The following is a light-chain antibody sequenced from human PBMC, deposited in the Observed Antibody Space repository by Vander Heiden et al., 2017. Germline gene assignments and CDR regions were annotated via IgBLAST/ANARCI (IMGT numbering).Light chain of an antibody. CDR3: QQYYNTPGT. CDR1: QSVLYSSNNKNY. CDR2: WAS. J-gene: IGKJ1*01. V-gene: IGKV4-1*01. Sequence: DIVMTQSPDSLAVSLGERATINCKSSQSVLYSSNNKNYLAWYQQKPGQPPKLLIYWASTRESGVPDRFSGSGSGTDFTLTISSLQAEDVAVYYCQQYYNTPGTFGHRTKVEIK.